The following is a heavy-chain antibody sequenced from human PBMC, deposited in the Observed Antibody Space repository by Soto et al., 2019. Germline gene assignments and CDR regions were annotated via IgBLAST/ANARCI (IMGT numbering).Heavy chain of an antibody. CDR1: GFTFSSYA. D-gene: IGHD2-15*01. J-gene: IGHJ4*02. CDR2: ISGSGGST. CDR3: AKVLPTGYCSGGSCYSGLGGDDY. Sequence: EVQLLESGGGLVQPGGSLRLSCAASGFTFSSYAMSWVRQAPGKGLEWVSAISGSGGSTYYADSVKGRFTISRDNSKNTLYLQMNSLRAEDTAVYYCAKVLPTGYCSGGSCYSGLGGDDYWGQGTLVTVSS. V-gene: IGHV3-23*01.